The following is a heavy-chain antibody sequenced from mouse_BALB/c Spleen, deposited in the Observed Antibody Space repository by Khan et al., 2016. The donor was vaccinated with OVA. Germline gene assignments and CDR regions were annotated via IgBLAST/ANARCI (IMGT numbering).Heavy chain of an antibody. CDR1: GYTFINYW. V-gene: IGHV1-7*01. D-gene: IGHD1-1*01. J-gene: IGHJ2*01. CDR2: INPSTGYT. CDR3: ERRGLRWDFDY. Sequence: QVQLQQPGAELAKPGASVKMSCKASGYTFINYWILWVKQRPGQGMEWIGYINPSTGYTEYNQNFKDKATLTADNSSSPAYMQLISLTSEDSEDDYCERRGLRWDFDYWGQGTTLTGSS.